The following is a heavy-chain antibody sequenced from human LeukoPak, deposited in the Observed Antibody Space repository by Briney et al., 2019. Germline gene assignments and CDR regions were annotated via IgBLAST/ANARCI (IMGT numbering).Heavy chain of an antibody. J-gene: IGHJ5*01. D-gene: IGHD3-9*01. CDR3: VRDWDHFDFDS. V-gene: IGHV3-74*01. CDR1: GFTFSNYW. CDR2: IKGDGSHT. Sequence: GGSLRLSCAASGFTFSNYWMHWVRQAPGKGLVWVSRIKGDGSHTIYAHSVKGRFTISRDNAKNTLYLQMKSLRAEDTAVYYCVRDWDHFDFDSWGQGTLVTVSS.